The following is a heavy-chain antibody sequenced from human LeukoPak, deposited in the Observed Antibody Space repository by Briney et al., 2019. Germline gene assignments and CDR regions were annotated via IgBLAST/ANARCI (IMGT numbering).Heavy chain of an antibody. CDR3: ARVLVRDYVWGSYRYGPTFDY. D-gene: IGHD3-16*02. J-gene: IGHJ4*02. Sequence: SETLSLTCAVYGGSFSGYYWSWIRQPPGKGLEWIGEINHSGSTNYNPSLKSRVTISVDTSKNQFSLKLSSVTAADTAVYYCARVLVRDYVWGSYRYGPTFDYWAREPWSPSPQ. CDR2: INHSGST. CDR1: GGSFSGYY. V-gene: IGHV4-34*01.